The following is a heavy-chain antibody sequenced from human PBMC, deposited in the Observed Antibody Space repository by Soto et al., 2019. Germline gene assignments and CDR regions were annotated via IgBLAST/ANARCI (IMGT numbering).Heavy chain of an antibody. CDR3: AGPLTDYCSSTSCYARHAFDI. D-gene: IGHD2-2*01. Sequence: ASVKVSRKASGYTFTSYGISWVRQAPGQGLEWMGWISAYNGNTNYAQKLQGRVTMTTDTSTSTAYMELRSLRSDDTAVYYCAGPLTDYCSSTSCYARHAFDIWGQGTMVTVSS. CDR2: ISAYNGNT. J-gene: IGHJ3*02. CDR1: GYTFTSYG. V-gene: IGHV1-18*01.